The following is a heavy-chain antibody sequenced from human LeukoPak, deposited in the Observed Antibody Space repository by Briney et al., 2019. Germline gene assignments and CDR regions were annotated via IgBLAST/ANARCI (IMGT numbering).Heavy chain of an antibody. CDR1: GYTFTTYD. J-gene: IGHJ6*02. CDR3: ARTYYYDSADFRILYGMDV. D-gene: IGHD3-22*01. V-gene: IGHV1-8*01. CDR2: MDPNSGNT. Sequence: GASVTVSCTASGYTFTTYDINWVRQATGQGLEWMGWMDPNSGNTGYAQKFQGRVTMTRNTSIRTAYMELSSLRSEDTAVYYCARTYYYDSADFRILYGMDVWGQGTTVTVSS.